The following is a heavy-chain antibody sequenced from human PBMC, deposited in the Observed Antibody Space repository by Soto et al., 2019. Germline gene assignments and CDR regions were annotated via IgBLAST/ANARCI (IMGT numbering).Heavy chain of an antibody. V-gene: IGHV6-1*01. CDR2: TYYRSKWYN. CDR1: GDSVSSNSAS. J-gene: IGHJ4*02. Sequence: SQTLTLTCAISGDSVSSNSASWNWIRQSPSRGLEWLGRTYYRSKWYNDYAVSVKSRITINPDTSKNQFSLQLNSVTPEDTAVYYCASSGHDYGDYMLDYWGPGTMVTVSS. CDR3: ASSGHDYGDYMLDY. D-gene: IGHD4-17*01.